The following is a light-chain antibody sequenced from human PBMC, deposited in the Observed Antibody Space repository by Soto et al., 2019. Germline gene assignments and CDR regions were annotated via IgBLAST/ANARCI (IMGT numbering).Light chain of an antibody. J-gene: IGKJ4*01. Sequence: DIQMTQSASTLSASLGDRVTITSRASQSISSWLAWYQQKQGKAPKLLIYKASSLQSGVPSRFSGSGYGTDFNLTISSLQTEDFATYYCQQSYSTPLTFGGGTKVDIK. V-gene: IGKV1-5*03. CDR2: KAS. CDR3: QQSYSTPLT. CDR1: QSISSW.